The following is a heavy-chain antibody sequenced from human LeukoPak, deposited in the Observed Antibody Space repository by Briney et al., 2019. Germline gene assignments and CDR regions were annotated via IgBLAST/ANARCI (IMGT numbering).Heavy chain of an antibody. Sequence: GGSLRLSCAASGFTFSSYEMNWVRQAPGKGLEWVSYISSSGSTIYYADSVKGRFTISRDNAKNSLYLQMNSLRAEDTAVYYCARFAPDVRLDSWGQGTLVTVSS. CDR2: ISSSGSTI. CDR1: GFTFSSYE. J-gene: IGHJ5*01. V-gene: IGHV3-48*03. CDR3: ARFAPDVRLDS.